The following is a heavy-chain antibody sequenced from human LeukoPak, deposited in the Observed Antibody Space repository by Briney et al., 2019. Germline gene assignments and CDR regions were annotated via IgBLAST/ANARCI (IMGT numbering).Heavy chain of an antibody. CDR1: GFTFSSYW. Sequence: GGSLRLSCAASGFTFSSYWMSWVRQAPGKGLEWVANIKQDGSEKYYVDSVKGRFTISRDNSKNTLFLQMNSLTAEDTAIYSCARPRLEYCSGGSCFDAFDIWGQGTMVTVSS. D-gene: IGHD2-15*01. J-gene: IGHJ3*02. V-gene: IGHV3-7*03. CDR2: IKQDGSEK. CDR3: ARPRLEYCSGGSCFDAFDI.